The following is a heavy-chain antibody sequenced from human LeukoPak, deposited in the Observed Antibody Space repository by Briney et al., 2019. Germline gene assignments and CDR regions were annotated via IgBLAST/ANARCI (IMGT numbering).Heavy chain of an antibody. CDR3: ARDFYDGSGTTDAFDI. CDR2: ITGSTSRI. D-gene: IGHD3-22*01. Sequence: GGSLRLSCAASGFTFSNYSMNWVRRAPGKGLEWVSSITGSTSRIYYYADSVRGRFTISRDNAKSALYLQMNSLRAEDTAIYYCARDFYDGSGTTDAFDIWGQGTMVTVSS. V-gene: IGHV3-21*01. J-gene: IGHJ3*02. CDR1: GFTFSNYS.